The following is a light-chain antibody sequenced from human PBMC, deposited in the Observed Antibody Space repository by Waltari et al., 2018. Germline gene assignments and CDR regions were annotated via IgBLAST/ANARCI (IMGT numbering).Light chain of an antibody. V-gene: IGKV1-39*01. CDR2: DVS. CDR3: QQSFTIPVA. Sequence: DIQVTQSPSSLSASVGDRVSITCRASQNIGNNLNWYQQQPGRAPKLLIYDVSSLNSGVPSRFRGSSSGPEFTLTISSLQPEDFATYYCQQSFTIPVAFGGGTKVDI. J-gene: IGKJ4*01. CDR1: QNIGNN.